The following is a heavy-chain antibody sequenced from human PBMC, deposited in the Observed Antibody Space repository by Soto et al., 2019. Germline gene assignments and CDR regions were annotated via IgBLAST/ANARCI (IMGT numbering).Heavy chain of an antibody. CDR3: ARLATYYYDSSGYYYDY. V-gene: IGHV1-46*01. CDR1: GYTFTSYY. CDR2: INPSGGST. J-gene: IGHJ4*02. D-gene: IGHD3-22*01. Sequence: GASVKVSCKASGYTFTSYYMHWVRQAPGQGLEWMGIINPSGGSTSYAQKFQGRVTMTRDTSTSTVYMELSSLRSEDTAVYYCARLATYYYDSSGYYYDYWGQGTLVTVSS.